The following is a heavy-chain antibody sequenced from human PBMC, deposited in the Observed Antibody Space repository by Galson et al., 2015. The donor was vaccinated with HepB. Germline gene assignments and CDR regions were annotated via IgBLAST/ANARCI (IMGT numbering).Heavy chain of an antibody. CDR2: ISYDGSNK. CDR1: GFTFSSYA. Sequence: SLRLSCAASGFTFSSYAMHWVRQAPGKGLEWVAVISYDGSNKYYADSVKGRFTISRDISKNTLYLQMNSLRAEDTAVYYCAREGEDVVVVPAADNYYYYYMDVWGKGTTVTVSS. J-gene: IGHJ6*03. CDR3: AREGEDVVVVPAADNYYYYYMDV. V-gene: IGHV3-30-3*01. D-gene: IGHD2-2*01.